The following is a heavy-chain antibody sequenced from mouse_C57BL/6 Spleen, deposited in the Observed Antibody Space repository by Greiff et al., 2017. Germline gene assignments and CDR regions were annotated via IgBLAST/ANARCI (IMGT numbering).Heavy chain of an antibody. CDR1: GYTFTDYY. J-gene: IGHJ2*01. V-gene: IGHV1-26*01. CDR3: EYNYDDNVFDD. D-gene: IGHD2-3*01. CDR2: FNPNNGGT. Sequence: VQLQQSGPELVKPGASVKISCKASGYTFTDYYMNWVKQSYGQSLEWIGDFNPNNGGTSYNQKFKGKATLTVDKSSSTDYMQLRSLTSEDSAGYYCEYNYDDNVFDDRGQGATLSVAS.